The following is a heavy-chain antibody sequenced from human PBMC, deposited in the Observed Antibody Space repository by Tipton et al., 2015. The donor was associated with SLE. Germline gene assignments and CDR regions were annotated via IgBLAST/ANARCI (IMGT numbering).Heavy chain of an antibody. CDR3: VRGFDTSGTFFTFDI. CDR1: GGSISSGTYY. CDR2: IFASGST. V-gene: IGHV4-61*02. Sequence: TLSLTCTVSGGSISSGTYYWSWLRQPAGKGLEWIGRIFASGSTNYNPSLESRVTISLDTSKNQFSLKLTSVTAADTAVYYCVRGFDTSGTFFTFDIWGQGTMVIVSS. D-gene: IGHD1-7*01. J-gene: IGHJ3*02.